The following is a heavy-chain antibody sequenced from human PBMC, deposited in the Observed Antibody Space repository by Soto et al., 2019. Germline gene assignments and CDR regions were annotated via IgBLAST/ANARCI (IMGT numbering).Heavy chain of an antibody. CDR3: ARDTGFYGGYNGFDP. J-gene: IGHJ5*02. D-gene: IGHD3-16*01. Sequence: QVQLQESGPGLLKPSQTLSLTCTVSGGSISGAAYYWSWIRHLPGKGLEWIGYIYYTGTTYYRPSLESRVTLALDTSKNQFSLTLTSVTAAETAVYYCARDTGFYGGYNGFDPWGQGTLVTVSS. CDR2: IYYTGTT. V-gene: IGHV4-31*03. CDR1: GGSISGAAYY.